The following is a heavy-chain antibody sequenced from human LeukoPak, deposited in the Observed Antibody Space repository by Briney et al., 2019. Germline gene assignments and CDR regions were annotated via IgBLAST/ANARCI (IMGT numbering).Heavy chain of an antibody. CDR1: GFTVSGNY. J-gene: IGHJ4*02. V-gene: IGHV3-66*02. CDR2: IYSSDNT. CDR3: AGRRVLDASFDY. D-gene: IGHD3-16*01. Sequence: GGSLRLSCAASGFTVSGNYMSWVRQAPGKGLEWVSVIYSSDNTYYIDSVKGRFTISRDNSKNTLYLQVNSLRAEDTAVYYCAGRRVLDASFDYWGQGTLVTVSS.